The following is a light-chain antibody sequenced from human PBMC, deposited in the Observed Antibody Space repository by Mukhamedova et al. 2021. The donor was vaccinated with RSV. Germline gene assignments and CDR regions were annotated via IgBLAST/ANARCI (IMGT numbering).Light chain of an antibody. CDR3: HQFNGYSQT. CDR2: DAS. J-gene: IGKJ1*01. V-gene: IGKV1-13*02. Sequence: WYQRRVHGTTPKLLIFDASPLESGVSSRFSGSGSGTDFTLTISSLQPEDSATYFCHQFNGYSQTFGQGTKMEIK.